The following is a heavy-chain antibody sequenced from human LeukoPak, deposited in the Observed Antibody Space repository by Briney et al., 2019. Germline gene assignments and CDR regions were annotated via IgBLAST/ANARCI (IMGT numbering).Heavy chain of an antibody. J-gene: IGHJ3*02. Sequence: SETLSLTCTVSGGSVSSYYWSWIRRPPGRGLEWIAYLSHSGSSDSNPSLTSRVTTLVDTSKNQFSLKLTSVTAADTAVYYCARARYANAWYAFDIWGHGTLVTVSS. CDR1: GGSVSSYY. CDR2: LSHSGSS. V-gene: IGHV4-59*02. D-gene: IGHD2-2*01. CDR3: ARARYANAWYAFDI.